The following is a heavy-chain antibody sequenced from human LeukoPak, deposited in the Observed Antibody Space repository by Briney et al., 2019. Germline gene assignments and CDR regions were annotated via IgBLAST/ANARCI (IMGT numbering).Heavy chain of an antibody. V-gene: IGHV4-59*12. J-gene: IGHJ6*02. Sequence: PSETLSLTCTVSGGSISSYYWSWIRQPPGKGLEWIGYLYYSGSTKYNPSLKSRVTISVDRSKNQFSLKLSSVTAADTAVYYCARGDDYGDYGMDVWGQGTTVTVSS. CDR3: ARGDDYGDYGMDV. D-gene: IGHD4-17*01. CDR2: LYYSGST. CDR1: GGSISSYY.